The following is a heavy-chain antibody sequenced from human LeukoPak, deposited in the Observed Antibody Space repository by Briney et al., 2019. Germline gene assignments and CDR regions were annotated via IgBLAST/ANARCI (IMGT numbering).Heavy chain of an antibody. CDR3: ARVSSSSVADY. V-gene: IGHV4-39*07. Sequence: SETLSLTCTVSGGSISSSSYYWGWIRQPPGKGLEWIGSIYYSGSTYYNPSLKSRVTISVDTSKNQFSLKLSSVTAADTAVYYCARVSSSSVADYWGQGTLVTVSS. J-gene: IGHJ4*02. CDR2: IYYSGST. CDR1: GGSISSSSYY. D-gene: IGHD6-6*01.